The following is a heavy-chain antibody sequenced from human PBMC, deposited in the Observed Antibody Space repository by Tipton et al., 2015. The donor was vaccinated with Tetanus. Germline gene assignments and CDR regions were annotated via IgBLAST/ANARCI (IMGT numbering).Heavy chain of an antibody. V-gene: IGHV4-34*01. Sequence: GLVKPSETLTLTCAVYGGSFSGYYWSWIRQPPGKGLEWIGEINHSGSTNYSPSLKSRVTISVDTSKNQFSLRLSSVTAADTAVYYCARGPPRLQFSYWGQGTLVTVSS. CDR2: INHSGST. J-gene: IGHJ4*02. CDR3: ARGPPRLQFSY. D-gene: IGHD5-24*01. CDR1: GGSFSGYY.